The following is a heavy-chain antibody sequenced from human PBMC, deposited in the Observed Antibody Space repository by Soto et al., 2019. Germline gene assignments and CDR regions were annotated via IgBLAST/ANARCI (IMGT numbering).Heavy chain of an antibody. CDR2: IGGSGGSI. J-gene: IGHJ5*02. CDR3: AGDLAWAFCS. V-gene: IGHV3-48*01. D-gene: IGHD1-26*01. CDR1: GFTFSTFS. Sequence: EVQLVESGGGLVQTGGSLRLSCAASGFTFSTFSMNWVRQAPGKGLEWLSYIGGSGGSISYADSVKGRFTISRDNGKNTLYLQMSSLRGEDTAVYYCAGDLAWAFCSWGQGALVTVSS.